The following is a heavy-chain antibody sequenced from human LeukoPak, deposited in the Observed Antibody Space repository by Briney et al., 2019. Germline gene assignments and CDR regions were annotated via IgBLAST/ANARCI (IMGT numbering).Heavy chain of an antibody. Sequence: PGGSLRLSCAASGFTFSSYGMHWVRQAPGKGLEWVAVISYDGSNKYYADSVKGRFTISRDNSKNTLYLQMNSLRAEDTAVYYCAKDPNPYCSGGSCFFDYWGQGTLVTVSS. D-gene: IGHD2-15*01. CDR1: GFTFSSYG. V-gene: IGHV3-30*18. J-gene: IGHJ4*02. CDR3: AKDPNPYCSGGSCFFDY. CDR2: ISYDGSNK.